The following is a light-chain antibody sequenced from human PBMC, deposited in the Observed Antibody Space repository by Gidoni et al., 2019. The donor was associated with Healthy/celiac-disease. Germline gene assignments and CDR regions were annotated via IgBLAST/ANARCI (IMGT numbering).Light chain of an antibody. V-gene: IGLV2-23*03. CDR3: CSYAGSSTFV. Sequence: QSARTQPAPVSGSPGQSITISCTGTSSDVGSYNLVSWYQQHPGKAPKLRIYEGSKRPSGVSNRFSGSKSGNTASLTISGLQAEDEADYYCCSYAGSSTFVFGGGTKLTVL. CDR2: EGS. CDR1: SSDVGSYNL. J-gene: IGLJ2*01.